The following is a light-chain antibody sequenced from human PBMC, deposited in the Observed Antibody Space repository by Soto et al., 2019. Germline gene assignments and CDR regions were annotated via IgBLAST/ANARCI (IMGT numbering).Light chain of an antibody. J-gene: IGLJ1*01. CDR1: TSDVGNYDY. CDR3: CSYAGGPYV. V-gene: IGLV2-11*01. CDR2: DVT. Sequence: QSVLTQPRSVSGSPGQSVTISCTGTTSDVGNYDYVSWYQQHPGNVPKLMIYDVTKRPSGVTDRFSGSKSGNTASLTISGLPAEDEADYYCCSYAGGPYVFGTGTKLTVL.